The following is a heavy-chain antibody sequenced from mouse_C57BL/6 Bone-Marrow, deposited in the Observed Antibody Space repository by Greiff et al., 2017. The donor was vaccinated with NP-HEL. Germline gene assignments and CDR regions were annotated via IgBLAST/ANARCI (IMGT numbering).Heavy chain of an antibody. Sequence: VQLQQPGAELVKPGASVKLSCKASGYTFTSYWMHWVKQRPGRGLEWIGRIAPNSGGTKYNEKFKGKATLTVDKPSSTAYMQLSSLTSEDSAVYYCARYDYERDNAMDYWGQGTSVTVSS. CDR1: GYTFTSYW. V-gene: IGHV1-72*01. J-gene: IGHJ4*01. D-gene: IGHD2-4*01. CDR3: ARYDYERDNAMDY. CDR2: IAPNSGGT.